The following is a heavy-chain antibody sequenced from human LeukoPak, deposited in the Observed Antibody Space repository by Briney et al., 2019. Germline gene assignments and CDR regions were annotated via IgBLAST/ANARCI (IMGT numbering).Heavy chain of an antibody. Sequence: SQTLSLTCAVSGGSISSGGYFWSWIRQPPGKGVGWIGYIYHSGSTYYNPSLKRRVTISVDRSKNQFSLKLSSVTAADTAVYYCARDCGGDCYYFDYWGQGTQVTVSS. CDR1: GGSISSGGYF. CDR3: ARDCGGDCYYFDY. CDR2: IYHSGST. V-gene: IGHV4-30-2*01. J-gene: IGHJ4*02. D-gene: IGHD2-21*02.